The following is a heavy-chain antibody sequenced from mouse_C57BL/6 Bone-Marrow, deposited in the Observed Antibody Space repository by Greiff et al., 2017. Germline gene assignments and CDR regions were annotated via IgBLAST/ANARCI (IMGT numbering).Heavy chain of an antibody. CDR3: ARVRVLRYPFAY. V-gene: IGHV5-4*03. CDR2: ISDGGSYT. CDR1: GFTFSSYA. J-gene: IGHJ3*01. Sequence: EVMLVESGGGLVKPGGSLKLSCAASGFTFSSYAMSWVRQTPEKRLEWVATISDGGSYTYYPDNVKGRFTISRDNAKNNLYLQMSHLKSEDTAMXYCARVRVLRYPFAYWGQGTLVTVSA. D-gene: IGHD1-1*01.